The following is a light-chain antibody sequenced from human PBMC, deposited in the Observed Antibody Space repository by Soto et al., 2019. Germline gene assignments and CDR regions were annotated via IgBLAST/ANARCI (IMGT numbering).Light chain of an antibody. CDR2: LNSDGSH. Sequence: QLVLTQSPSASASLGASVKLTCTLSSGHSNYAIAWHQQQPEKGPRFLMKLNSDGSHNKGGGIPDRFSGSSSGAERYLTISSLQSEDEADYYCQTWGTGIPWVFGGGTQLTVL. V-gene: IGLV4-69*01. J-gene: IGLJ3*02. CDR3: QTWGTGIPWV. CDR1: SGHSNYA.